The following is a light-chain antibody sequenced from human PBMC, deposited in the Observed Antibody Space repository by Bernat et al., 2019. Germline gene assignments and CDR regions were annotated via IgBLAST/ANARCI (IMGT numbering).Light chain of an antibody. J-gene: IGKJ3*01. CDR3: QHYGSSPFT. CDR1: QSVSNSY. CDR2: VAS. Sequence: EIVLTQSPGTLTLSPGERATLSCRASQSVSNSYLAWYQQKPGQAPRLLIYVASSRATGIPDRFSGSGSGTDFTLTISRLEPEDFAVYYCQHYGSSPFTFGPGTKVDIK. V-gene: IGKV3-20*01.